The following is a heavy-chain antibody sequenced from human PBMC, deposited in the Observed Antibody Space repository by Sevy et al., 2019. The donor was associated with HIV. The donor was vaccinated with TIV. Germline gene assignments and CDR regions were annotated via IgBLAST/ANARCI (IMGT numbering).Heavy chain of an antibody. CDR2: ISAYNGNT. V-gene: IGHV1-18*01. D-gene: IGHD5-12*01. J-gene: IGHJ4*02. CDR3: ARDPGGVATSPYFDY. Sequence: ASVKVSCKASGYTFTSYGISWVRQAPGQGLEWMGWISAYNGNTNYAQKLQGRVTMTTDTSTSAAYMELRSLRSDDTAVYYCARDPGGVATSPYFDYWGQGTLVTVSS. CDR1: GYTFTSYG.